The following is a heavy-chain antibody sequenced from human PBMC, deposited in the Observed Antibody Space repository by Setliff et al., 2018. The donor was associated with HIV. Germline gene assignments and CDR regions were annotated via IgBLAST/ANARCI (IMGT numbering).Heavy chain of an antibody. V-gene: IGHV4-61*09. D-gene: IGHD3-22*01. Sequence: SETLSLTCTVSGGSISSGSNYWSWIRQPAGKGLEWIGHIYTSGSTNYNPSHKSRVTISVDTSKNQFYLKLSSVTAADTAVYYCARILLYDSSAYFVNAFDIWGQGTVVTVSS. CDR1: GGSISSGSNY. CDR2: IYTSGST. J-gene: IGHJ3*02. CDR3: ARILLYDSSAYFVNAFDI.